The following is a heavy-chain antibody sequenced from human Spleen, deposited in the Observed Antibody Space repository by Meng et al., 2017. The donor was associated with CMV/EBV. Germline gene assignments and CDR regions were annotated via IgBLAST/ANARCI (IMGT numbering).Heavy chain of an antibody. J-gene: IGHJ6*02. CDR2: IYRNGGRT. D-gene: IGHD3-3*01. Sequence: LSLTCAASGLKFDDYDRRWVRQGPGKGLEWVCSIYRNGGRTGYADSVKGRRTISRDNAKNSLFLQMNSLKAEDTAVYYCAGFGVAITNGMDVWGQGTTVTVSS. V-gene: IGHV3-20*04. CDR1: GLKFDDYD. CDR3: AGFGVAITNGMDV.